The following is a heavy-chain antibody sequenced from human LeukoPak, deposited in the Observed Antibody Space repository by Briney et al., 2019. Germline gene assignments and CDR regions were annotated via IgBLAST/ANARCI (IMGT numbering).Heavy chain of an antibody. CDR2: ISWNSGSI. Sequence: PGGSLRLSCAASGFTFDDYAMHWVRQAPGKGLEWVSGISWNSGSIGYADSVKGRFTISRDNAKNSPYLQMNSLRAEDTALYYCAKDMASIAVAYDYWGQGTLVTVSS. D-gene: IGHD6-19*01. J-gene: IGHJ4*02. CDR1: GFTFDDYA. V-gene: IGHV3-9*01. CDR3: AKDMASIAVAYDY.